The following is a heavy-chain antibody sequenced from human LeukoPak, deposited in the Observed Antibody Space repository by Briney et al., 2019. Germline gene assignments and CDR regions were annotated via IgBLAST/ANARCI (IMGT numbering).Heavy chain of an antibody. CDR3: ARYSSSSLGSGYYYYMDV. J-gene: IGHJ6*03. Sequence: PSETLSLTCTVSGGSISGYYWSWVRQPPGKGLECIGHIYYSGSTNYNPSLKSRVTMSVDTSKNQFSLNLRSVTAADTAVYYCARYSSSSLGSGYYYYMDVWGKGTTVTVSS. CDR1: GGSISGYY. CDR2: IYYSGST. D-gene: IGHD6-6*01. V-gene: IGHV4-59*01.